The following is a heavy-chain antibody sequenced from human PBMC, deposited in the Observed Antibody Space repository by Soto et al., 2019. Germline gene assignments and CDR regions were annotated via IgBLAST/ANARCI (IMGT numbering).Heavy chain of an antibody. Sequence: SGPTLVNPTQTLTLTCTFSGFSLSTSGVGVGWIRQPPGKALEWLALIYWNDDKRYSPSPKSRLTITKDTSKNQVVLTMTNMDPVDTATYYCAHIWWLGPYFDYWGQGTLVTVSS. V-gene: IGHV2-5*01. D-gene: IGHD2-15*01. CDR3: AHIWWLGPYFDY. J-gene: IGHJ4*02. CDR2: IYWNDDK. CDR1: GFSLSTSGVG.